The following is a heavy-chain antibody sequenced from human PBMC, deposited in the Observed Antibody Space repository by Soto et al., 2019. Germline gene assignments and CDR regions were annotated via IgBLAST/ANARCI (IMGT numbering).Heavy chain of an antibody. V-gene: IGHV4-30-4*01. CDR1: GGSISSGDYY. D-gene: IGHD3-16*01. CDR2: IYHSGST. J-gene: IGHJ4*02. CDR3: ARVGGDGHSYGY. Sequence: QVQLQESGPGLVKPSQTLSLTCTVSGGSISSGDYYWSWIRQPPGKGLEWIGYIYHSGSTYYNPSRKSRVTISADTSKNHFSLKLSSVTAADTALYYCARVGGDGHSYGYWGQGTLVTVSS.